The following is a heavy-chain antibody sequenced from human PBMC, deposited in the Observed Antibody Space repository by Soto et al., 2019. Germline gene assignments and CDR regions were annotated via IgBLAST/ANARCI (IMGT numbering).Heavy chain of an antibody. J-gene: IGHJ5*02. D-gene: IGHD1-1*01. CDR2: IYYSGNT. CDR3: ARQGYSVNQYRTSYFDP. CDR1: GASIINTSYY. V-gene: IGHV4-39*01. Sequence: QLQLQESGPGLVKPSETLSLTCTVSGASIINTSYYWAWVRQAPGKGLELIGGIYYSGNTYYNPSLKSRFTISRDTSTNQFSLRLTSVTAADTAVYYCARQGYSVNQYRTSYFDPWGQGTLVTVSS.